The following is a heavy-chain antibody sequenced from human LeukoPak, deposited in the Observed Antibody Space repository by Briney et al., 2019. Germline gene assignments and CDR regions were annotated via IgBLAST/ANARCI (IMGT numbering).Heavy chain of an antibody. J-gene: IGHJ4*02. CDR3: ASLPGAVAVDY. Sequence: GGSLRLSCAASGFSFRDYSVNWVRQAPGKGLEWLSYISSTSGTIYYADSVKGRFTISRDNAKNSLYLQMTSLRAEDTAVYYCASLPGAVAVDYWGQETLVTVSS. D-gene: IGHD6-19*01. V-gene: IGHV3-48*01. CDR1: GFSFRDYS. CDR2: ISSTSGTI.